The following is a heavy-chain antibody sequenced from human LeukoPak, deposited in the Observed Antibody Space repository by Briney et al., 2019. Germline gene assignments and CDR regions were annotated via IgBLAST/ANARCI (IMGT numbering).Heavy chain of an antibody. CDR1: GFTFSSSA. J-gene: IGHJ3*02. V-gene: IGHV3-23*01. CDR2: ISGSGYST. Sequence: PGGSLRLSCAASGFTFSSSAMSWVRQAPGKGLEWVSAISGSGYSTYYADSVKGRFTISRDNSKNTLYLQMNSLRAEDTALYYCAKDIGHSIAVENAFDIWGQGTMVTVSS. CDR3: AKDIGHSIAVENAFDI. D-gene: IGHD6-19*01.